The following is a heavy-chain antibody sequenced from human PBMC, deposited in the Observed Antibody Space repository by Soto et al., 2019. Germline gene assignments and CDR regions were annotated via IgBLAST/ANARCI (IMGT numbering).Heavy chain of an antibody. Sequence: ASVKVSCKASGYTFTSYYMHWVGQAPGQGLEWMGIINPSGGSTSYEQKFQGRVTMTRDTYKRTVYMELSSLRSEDTAVYYCARYLVVPAARQYGKYYYYGMDVWG. CDR1: GYTFTSYY. D-gene: IGHD2-2*01. V-gene: IGHV1-46*01. CDR3: ARYLVVPAARQYGKYYYYGMDV. CDR2: INPSGGST. J-gene: IGHJ6*02.